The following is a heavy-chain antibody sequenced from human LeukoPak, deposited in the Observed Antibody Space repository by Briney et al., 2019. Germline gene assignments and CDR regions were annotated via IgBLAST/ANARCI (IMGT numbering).Heavy chain of an antibody. V-gene: IGHV4-39*01. Sequence: PSETLSLTCTVSGGSISSSSYYWGWIRQPPGKGLEWIESIYYSGSTYYNPSLKSRFTISVDTSKNQFSLKLSSVTAADTAVYYCARLDYGDYGGVDYWGQGTLVTVSS. CDR2: IYYSGST. D-gene: IGHD4-17*01. CDR3: ARLDYGDYGGVDY. J-gene: IGHJ4*02. CDR1: GGSISSSSYY.